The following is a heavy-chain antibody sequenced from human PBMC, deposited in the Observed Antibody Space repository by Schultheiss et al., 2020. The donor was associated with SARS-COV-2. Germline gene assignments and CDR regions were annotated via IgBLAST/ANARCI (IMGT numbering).Heavy chain of an antibody. Sequence: GGSLRLSCAASGFTFSHAWMSWVRQAPGKGLEWVSVIYSGGSTYYADSVKGRFTISRDNSKNTLYLQMNSLRAEDTAVYYCAAGMEAIWLVDYWGQGTLVTVSS. CDR2: IYSGGST. CDR3: AAGMEAIWLVDY. CDR1: GFTFSHAW. J-gene: IGHJ4*02. D-gene: IGHD5-18*01. V-gene: IGHV3-53*01.